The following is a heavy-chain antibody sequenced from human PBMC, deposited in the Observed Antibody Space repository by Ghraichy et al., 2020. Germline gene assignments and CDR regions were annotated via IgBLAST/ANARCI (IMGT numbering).Heavy chain of an antibody. CDR1: GFTFSNAW. D-gene: IGHD3-3*01. Sequence: GGSLRLSCAASGFTFSNAWMSWVRQAPGKGLEWVGRIKRKTDGGTTDYAAPVKVRFTISRDDSKNTLYLQMHSLKTEDTAVYYCSQSHYDFWSGYPGGQNYFDHWGQGKLVIGSS. CDR2: IKRKTDGGTT. J-gene: IGHJ4*02. V-gene: IGHV3-15*01. CDR3: SQSHYDFWSGYPGGQNYFDH.